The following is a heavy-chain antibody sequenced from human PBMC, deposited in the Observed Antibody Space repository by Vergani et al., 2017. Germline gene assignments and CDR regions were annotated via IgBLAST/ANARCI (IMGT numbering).Heavy chain of an antibody. Sequence: EVQMLESGGGLAQPGGSLRLSCAASGFRFGSSALTWVRQGPGKGLQWVSSISVSGGNTYYADSVRGRFTVSRDNSKNILYLQMNSLRVDDTALYFCARGRGVTAPTGYFDAWGPGTLVAVSS. D-gene: IGHD1-20*01. V-gene: IGHV3-23*01. CDR3: ARGRGVTAPTGYFDA. J-gene: IGHJ5*02. CDR2: ISVSGGNT. CDR1: GFRFGSSA.